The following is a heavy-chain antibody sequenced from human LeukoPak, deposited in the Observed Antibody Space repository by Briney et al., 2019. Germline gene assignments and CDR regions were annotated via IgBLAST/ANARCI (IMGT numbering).Heavy chain of an antibody. CDR3: ASYYEYSSSDYYYYMDV. CDR2: ITGNGDYT. Sequence: GGSLRLSCAASRFTFSNYAMSWVRQAPGKGLEWVSAITGNGDYTDYADSVKGRFTISRDNSKNTLYLQMNSLRAEDTAVYYCASYYEYSSSDYYYYMDVWGKGTTVTVSS. J-gene: IGHJ6*03. D-gene: IGHD6-6*01. CDR1: RFTFSNYA. V-gene: IGHV3-23*01.